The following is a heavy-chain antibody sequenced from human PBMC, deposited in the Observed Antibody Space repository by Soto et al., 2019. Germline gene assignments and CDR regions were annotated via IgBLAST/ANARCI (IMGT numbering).Heavy chain of an antibody. CDR2: VNHSGRT. CDR1: GGSFSGYY. Sequence: SETLSLTCAISGGSFSGYYCTWFRQSPGEGLEWIGEVNHSGRTNYNPSLKTRVTIAVDTFKRQFSLKPTSVTAADTAVYFCARARGCSGGSCDSLSYFDYWGQGTPVTVSS. D-gene: IGHD2-15*01. J-gene: IGHJ4*02. CDR3: ARARGCSGGSCDSLSYFDY. V-gene: IGHV4-34*01.